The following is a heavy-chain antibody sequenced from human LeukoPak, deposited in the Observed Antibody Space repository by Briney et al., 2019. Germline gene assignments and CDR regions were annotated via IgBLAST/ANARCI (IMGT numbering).Heavy chain of an antibody. J-gene: IGHJ4*02. D-gene: IGHD2-21*01. CDR2: FDPEDGET. Sequence: ASVKVSCKVSGYTLTELSMHWVQQAPGKGLEWMGGFDPEDGETIYAQKFQGRVTMTEDTSTDTAYMELSSLRSEDTAVYYCATDVSLGGGAQDFDYWGQGTLVTVSS. V-gene: IGHV1-24*01. CDR3: ATDVSLGGGAQDFDY. CDR1: GYTLTELS.